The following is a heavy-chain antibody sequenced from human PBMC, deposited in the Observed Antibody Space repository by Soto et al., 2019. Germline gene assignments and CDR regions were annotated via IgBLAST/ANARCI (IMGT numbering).Heavy chain of an antibody. CDR3: AKLADVHIVVVTALFDP. CDR1: GFTFSSYA. D-gene: IGHD2-21*02. Sequence: EVQLLESGGGLVQPGGSLRLSCAASGFTFSSYATSWVRQATGKGLEWFSAIGGRGGSTYYADSVKGRFTISRDNSNKTLYQQMNSLRAEDTAVYYCAKLADVHIVVVTALFDPWGQGNLVTVSS. V-gene: IGHV3-23*01. CDR2: IGGRGGST. J-gene: IGHJ5*02.